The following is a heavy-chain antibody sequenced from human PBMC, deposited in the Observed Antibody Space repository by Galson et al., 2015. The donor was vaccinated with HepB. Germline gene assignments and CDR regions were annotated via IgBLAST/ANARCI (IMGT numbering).Heavy chain of an antibody. CDR2: INHSGST. J-gene: IGHJ5*02. Sequence: LSLTCAVYGGSFSGYYWSWIRQPPGKGLEWIGEINHSGSTNYNPSLKSRVTISVDTSKNQFSLKLSSVTAADTAVYYCARGGVLLWFGEPGYNWFDPWGQGTLVTVSS. V-gene: IGHV4-34*01. D-gene: IGHD3-10*01. CDR3: ARGGVLLWFGEPGYNWFDP. CDR1: GGSFSGYY.